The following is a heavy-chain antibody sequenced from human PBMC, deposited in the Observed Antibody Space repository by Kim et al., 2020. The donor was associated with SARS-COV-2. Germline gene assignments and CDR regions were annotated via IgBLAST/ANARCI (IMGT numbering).Heavy chain of an antibody. J-gene: IGHJ3*02. CDR3: ARDFPGEENAFDI. Sequence: GFTLKHYWIHWVRQAPGMGLVWVSHINLDGSNTKYADSVKGRFTISRDDAKNTLYLQMSSLRAEDTAMYYCARDFPGEENAFDIWGQGTMV. CDR2: INLDGSNT. CDR1: GFTLKHYW. D-gene: IGHD2-21*01. V-gene: IGHV3-74*03.